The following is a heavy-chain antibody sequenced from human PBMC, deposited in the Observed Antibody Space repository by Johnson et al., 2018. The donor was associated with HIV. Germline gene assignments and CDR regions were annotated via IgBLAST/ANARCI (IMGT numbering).Heavy chain of an antibody. Sequence: VQLVESGGGLVQPGGSLRLSCAASGFTINNYWMSWVRQAPGKGLEWVANIKQDGSEKYYVDSVRGRFTISRDNDKNSLYVQVNSLRAEEMTVNYCARDMKGQPVRSDASCDIWGHGTIVTVSS. D-gene: IGHD6-6*01. V-gene: IGHV3-7*05. CDR1: GFTINNYW. CDR2: IKQDGSEK. CDR3: ARDMKGQPVRSDASCDI. J-gene: IGHJ3*02.